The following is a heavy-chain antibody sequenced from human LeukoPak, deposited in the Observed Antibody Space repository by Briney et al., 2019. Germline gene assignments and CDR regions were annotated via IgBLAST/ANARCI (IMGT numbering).Heavy chain of an antibody. Sequence: GASVKVSCKASGYTFTSYDINWVRQATGQGLEWMGWMNPNSGNTGYAQKFQGRVTMTEDTSTDTAYMELSSLRSEDTAVYYCATNAKGWSDAFDIWGQGTMVTVSS. CDR3: ATNAKGWSDAFDI. D-gene: IGHD2-15*01. J-gene: IGHJ3*02. CDR1: GYTFTSYD. CDR2: MNPNSGNT. V-gene: IGHV1-8*01.